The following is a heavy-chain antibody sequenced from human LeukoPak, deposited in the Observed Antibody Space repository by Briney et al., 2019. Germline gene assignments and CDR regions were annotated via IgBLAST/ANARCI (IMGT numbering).Heavy chain of an antibody. CDR1: GFSVSSNY. Sequence: GGSLRLSCAASGFSVSSNYVSWVRQAPGKGLDWVSVIYSGGATYYADSVKGRFTISRDNAKNMLYLQMNSLRAEDTAVYYCARGLSGSFYGSLDYWGQGTLVTVSS. J-gene: IGHJ4*02. CDR2: IYSGGAT. D-gene: IGHD1-26*01. CDR3: ARGLSGSFYGSLDY. V-gene: IGHV3-53*01.